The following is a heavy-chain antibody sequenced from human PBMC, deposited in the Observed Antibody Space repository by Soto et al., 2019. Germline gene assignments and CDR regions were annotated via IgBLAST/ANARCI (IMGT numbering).Heavy chain of an antibody. J-gene: IGHJ5*02. CDR2: IIPILGIA. D-gene: IGHD6-13*01. CDR3: ARGIAAGSSFDP. Sequence: SVKVSCKASGGTFSSYTISWVRQAPGQGLEWMGRIIPILGIANYAQKFQGRVTITADKSTSTAYMELSSLRSEDTAVYYCARGIAAGSSFDPWGQGTLVTVYS. V-gene: IGHV1-69*02. CDR1: GGTFSSYT.